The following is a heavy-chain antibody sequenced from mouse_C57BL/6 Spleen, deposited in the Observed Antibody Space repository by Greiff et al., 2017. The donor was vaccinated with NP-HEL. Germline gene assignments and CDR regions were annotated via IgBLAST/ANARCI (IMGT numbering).Heavy chain of an antibody. CDR2: ISSGSSTI. CDR3: ARNYGGSWYFDV. Sequence: EVQRVESGGGLVKPGGSLKLSCAASGFTFSDYGMHWVRQAPEQGLEWVAYISSGSSTIYYADTVKGRFTISRDNAKNTLFLQMTSLRSEDTAMYYCARNYGGSWYFDVWGTGTTVTVSS. J-gene: IGHJ1*03. CDR1: GFTFSDYG. D-gene: IGHD1-1*01. V-gene: IGHV5-17*01.